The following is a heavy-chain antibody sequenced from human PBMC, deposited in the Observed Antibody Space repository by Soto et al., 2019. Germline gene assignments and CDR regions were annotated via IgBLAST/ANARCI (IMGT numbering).Heavy chain of an antibody. J-gene: IGHJ3*02. CDR1: GDSVSSNSAA. CDR3: ARDKSKLVLPLDAFDI. Sequence: PSQTLSLTCAISGDSVSSNSAAWNWIRQSPSRGLEWLGRTYYRSKWSNDYAVSVKSRITINPGTSKNQFSLQLNSVTPDDTAVYYCARDKSKLVLPLDAFDIWGQGAMVTVSS. CDR2: TYYRSKWSN. V-gene: IGHV6-1*01. D-gene: IGHD6-6*01.